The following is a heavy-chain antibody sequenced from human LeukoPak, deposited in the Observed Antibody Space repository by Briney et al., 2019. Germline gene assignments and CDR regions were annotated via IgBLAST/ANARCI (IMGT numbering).Heavy chain of an antibody. D-gene: IGHD3-10*01. CDR1: GYSISSGYY. J-gene: IGHJ4*02. V-gene: IGHV4-38-2*02. CDR2: IYHSGST. Sequence: SETLSLTCTVSGYSISSGYYWGWIRQPPRKGLEWIGSIYHSGSTYYNPSLKSRVTISVDTSKNQFSLKLSSVTAADTAVYYCARVPTVGYYGSGSFLDYWGQGTLVTVSS. CDR3: ARVPTVGYYGSGSFLDY.